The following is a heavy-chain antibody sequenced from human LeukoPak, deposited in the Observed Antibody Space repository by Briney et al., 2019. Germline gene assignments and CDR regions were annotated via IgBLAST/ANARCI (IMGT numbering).Heavy chain of an antibody. CDR3: AGEGDILTGYYPFDY. V-gene: IGHV3-20*04. CDR2: INWNGGST. Sequence: GGSLRLSCAASGFTFDDYGMSWVRQAPGKGLEWVSGINWNGGSTGYADSVKGRFTISRDNAKNSLYLQMNSLRAEDTTLYYCAGEGDILTGYYPFDYWGQGTLVTVSS. J-gene: IGHJ4*02. D-gene: IGHD3-9*01. CDR1: GFTFDDYG.